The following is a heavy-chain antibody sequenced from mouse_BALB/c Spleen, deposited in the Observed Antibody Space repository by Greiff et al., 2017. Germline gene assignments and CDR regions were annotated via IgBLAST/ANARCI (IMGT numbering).Heavy chain of an antibody. CDR2: IWAGGST. CDR1: GFSLTSYG. J-gene: IGHJ1*01. D-gene: IGHD2-10*02. V-gene: IGHV2-9*02. CDR3: ARDPSSYGYFDV. Sequence: VQRVESGPGLVAPSQSLSITCTVSGFSLTSYGVHWVRQPPGKGLEWLGVIWAGGSTNYNSALMSRLSISKDNSKSQVFLKMNSLQTDDTAMYYCARDPSSYGYFDVWGAGTTVTVSS.